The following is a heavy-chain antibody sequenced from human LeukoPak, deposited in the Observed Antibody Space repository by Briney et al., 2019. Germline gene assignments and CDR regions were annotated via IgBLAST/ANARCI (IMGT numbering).Heavy chain of an antibody. D-gene: IGHD2-15*01. V-gene: IGHV3-30*14. Sequence: PGGSLRLSCAASGFTFSSYAMHWVRQAPGKGLEWVAVISYDGSNKYYADSVKGRFTISRDNSKNTLYLQMNSLRAEDTAVYYCAREPSDIALDVWGQGTTVTVSS. CDR1: GFTFSSYA. CDR3: AREPSDIALDV. CDR2: ISYDGSNK. J-gene: IGHJ6*02.